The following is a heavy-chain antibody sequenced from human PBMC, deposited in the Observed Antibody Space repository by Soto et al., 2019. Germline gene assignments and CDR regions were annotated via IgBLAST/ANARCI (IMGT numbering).Heavy chain of an antibody. Sequence: QVQLVQSGAEVKKPGASVKVSCKASGYTFTSYDINWVRQATGQGLEWMGWMNPNRGNTGYAQKFQGRVTMTRNTSIRTAYMELSSLRSDDAAVYYCTREGEDCTNGVCYYYYYMDVWGKGTTVTVSS. CDR1: GYTFTSYD. D-gene: IGHD2-8*01. CDR3: TREGEDCTNGVCYYYYYMDV. J-gene: IGHJ6*03. V-gene: IGHV1-8*01. CDR2: MNPNRGNT.